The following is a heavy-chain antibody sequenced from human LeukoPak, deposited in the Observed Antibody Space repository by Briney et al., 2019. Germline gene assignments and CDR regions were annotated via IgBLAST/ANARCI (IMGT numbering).Heavy chain of an antibody. V-gene: IGHV4-39*01. CDR1: GGSISSSDSY. CDR3: GRHFPETGRDEQPLEY. Sequence: SETLSLTCTASGGSISSSDSYWAWVRQPPGKGLEWIGSICFSRTTYYNPSLKSRVTMSIDTSKNHFSLKVASVTAADTAVYYCGRHFPETGRDEQPLEYWGQGTLVTVSS. CDR2: ICFSRTT. J-gene: IGHJ4*02. D-gene: IGHD3-10*01.